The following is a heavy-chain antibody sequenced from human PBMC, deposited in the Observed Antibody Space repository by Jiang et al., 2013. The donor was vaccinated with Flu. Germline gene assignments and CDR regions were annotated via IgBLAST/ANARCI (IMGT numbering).Heavy chain of an antibody. CDR2: INSDSGGT. Sequence: SGAEVKKPGASVKVSCKASGYTLTGYYIHWVRQAPGQGREWMGWINSDSGGTNYAQKFQGRVSLTRDTSISTAYMELSSLRSEDTAVYYCARDGSGFDPWGQGTLVTVSS. CDR1: GYTLTGYY. J-gene: IGHJ5*02. CDR3: ARDGSGFDP. V-gene: IGHV1-2*02. D-gene: IGHD5-12*01.